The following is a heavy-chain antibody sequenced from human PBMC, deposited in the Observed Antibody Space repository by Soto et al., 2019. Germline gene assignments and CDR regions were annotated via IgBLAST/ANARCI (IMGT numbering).Heavy chain of an antibody. V-gene: IGHV5-51*01. CDR2: IHPRDSDA. CDR1: GYTFTNNW. D-gene: IGHD3-22*01. CDR3: VRQGVRSSGWFDL. J-gene: IGHJ5*02. Sequence: LKISCKGSGYTFTNNWIGWVRQKPGKGLEWMGLIHPRDSDARYSPSFQGQVTFSADRSTSTAYLQWTNVQASDSAMYYCVRQGVRSSGWFDLWGQGTQVTVSS.